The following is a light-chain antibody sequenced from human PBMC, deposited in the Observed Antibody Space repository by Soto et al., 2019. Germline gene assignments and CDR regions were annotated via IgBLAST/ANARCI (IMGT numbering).Light chain of an antibody. Sequence: EMVVTQSPATLSVSPGERATLSCRASQDVSSNLAWYQQKPGQAPSLLIYGASTRATGTPARFSGSGSGTEFTLNISSLQSEDYAVYFCKQYIRWPLTFGGGTQVQI. CDR2: GAS. V-gene: IGKV3-15*01. CDR1: QDVSSN. CDR3: KQYIRWPLT. J-gene: IGKJ4*01.